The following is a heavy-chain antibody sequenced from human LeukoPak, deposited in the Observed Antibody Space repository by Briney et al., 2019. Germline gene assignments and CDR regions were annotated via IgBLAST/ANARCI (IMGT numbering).Heavy chain of an antibody. D-gene: IGHD2-21*01. Sequence: SVKVSCKAPGGTFSSYAISWVRQAPGQGLEWMGGIIPIFGTANYAQKFQGRVTITADESTSTAYMELSSLRSEDTAVYYCARGCGGGDCYDYWGQGTLVTVSS. CDR2: IIPIFGTA. CDR3: ARGCGGGDCYDY. J-gene: IGHJ4*02. CDR1: GGTFSSYA. V-gene: IGHV1-69*13.